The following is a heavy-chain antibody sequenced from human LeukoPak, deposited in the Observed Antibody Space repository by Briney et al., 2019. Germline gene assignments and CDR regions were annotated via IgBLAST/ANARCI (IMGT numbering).Heavy chain of an antibody. Sequence: PSGTLSLTCVVSGGSIISRNWWSWVRQAPGKGLEWIGEISHSGSTNYNPSLKSRVTLSVDKSKNQFSLKLSSVTAADTAVYYCARRYGSGSYPFDYWGQGTLVTVSS. D-gene: IGHD3-10*01. V-gene: IGHV4-4*02. CDR3: ARRYGSGSYPFDY. J-gene: IGHJ4*02. CDR2: ISHSGST. CDR1: GGSIISRNW.